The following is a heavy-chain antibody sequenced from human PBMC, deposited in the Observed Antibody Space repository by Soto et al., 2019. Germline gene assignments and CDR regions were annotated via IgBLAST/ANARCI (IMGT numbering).Heavy chain of an antibody. J-gene: IGHJ4*02. Sequence: QVTLKESGPVLVKPTETLTLTCTVSGFSLSNARMGVSWIRQPPGKALEWLAHIFSNDEKTYSTSLRSRLTISQDTSKGQVVLTITNRDPVDTATYYCARTELSYDDFWSGYSDRGLAYWGQGTLVTVSS. V-gene: IGHV2-26*01. CDR3: ARTELSYDDFWSGYSDRGLAY. D-gene: IGHD3-3*01. CDR1: GFSLSNARMG. CDR2: IFSNDEK.